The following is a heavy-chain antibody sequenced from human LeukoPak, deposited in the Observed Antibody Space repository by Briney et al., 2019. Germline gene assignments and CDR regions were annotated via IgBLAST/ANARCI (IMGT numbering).Heavy chain of an antibody. CDR1: GFAFTSNA. V-gene: IGHV3-30*02. D-gene: IGHD2-21*02. Sequence: GGSLRLSCAASGFAFTSNAMHWVREAPGKGLERVTFIRYDGNEKYYADSVKRRFTVSRDNSKNTLFLQMDSLSAEHTAMYYCAKVRGDRAHLQDYFDYWGQGTLVTVSS. J-gene: IGHJ4*02. CDR3: AKVRGDRAHLQDYFDY. CDR2: IRYDGNEK.